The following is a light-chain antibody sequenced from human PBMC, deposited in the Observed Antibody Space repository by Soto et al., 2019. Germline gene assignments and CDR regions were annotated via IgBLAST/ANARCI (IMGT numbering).Light chain of an antibody. Sequence: QSVLTHPASVSGAPGQSITISCTGTSSDVGGYDYVSWYQLHPGKAPKLMVFEVSNRTSGVSYRFSGSKSGNTASLTISGLQAEDEADYFCSSYSISTAYLFGTGTMV. J-gene: IGLJ1*01. CDR1: SSDVGGYDY. V-gene: IGLV2-14*01. CDR2: EVS. CDR3: SSYSISTAYL.